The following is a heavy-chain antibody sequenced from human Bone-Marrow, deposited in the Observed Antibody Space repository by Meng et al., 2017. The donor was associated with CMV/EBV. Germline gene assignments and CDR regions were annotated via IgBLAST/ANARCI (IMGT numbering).Heavy chain of an antibody. CDR1: GGTFSSYA. J-gene: IGHJ6*02. CDR3: ATPYYDILTGNWGEYYYGMDV. CDR2: IIPILGIA. V-gene: IGHV1-69*10. Sequence: SVKVSCKASGGTFSSYAISWVRQAPGQGLEWMGGIIPILGIANYAQKFQGRVTITADKSTSTAYMELSSLRSEDTAVYYCATPYYDILTGNWGEYYYGMDVWGQGTTVTVSS. D-gene: IGHD3-9*01.